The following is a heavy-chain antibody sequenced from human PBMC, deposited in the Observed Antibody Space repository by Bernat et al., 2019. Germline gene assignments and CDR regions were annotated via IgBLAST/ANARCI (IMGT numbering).Heavy chain of an antibody. J-gene: IGHJ4*02. CDR1: GFTFSSYE. V-gene: IGHV3-64*01. CDR3: ARTPLYYDFWSGYDDY. Sequence: EVQLVESGGGLVQPGGSLRLSCEASGFTFSSYEMNWVRQAPGKGLEYVSAISSNGGSTYYANSVKGRFTISRDNSKNTLYLQMGSLRAEDMAVYYCARTPLYYDFWSGYDDYWGQGTLVTVSS. D-gene: IGHD3-3*01. CDR2: ISSNGGST.